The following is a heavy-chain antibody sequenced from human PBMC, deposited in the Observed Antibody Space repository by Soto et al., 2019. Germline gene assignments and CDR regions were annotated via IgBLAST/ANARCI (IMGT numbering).Heavy chain of an antibody. V-gene: IGHV3-23*01. J-gene: IGHJ4*02. CDR3: AKELVNSGWTYFDY. CDR1: GFTFNTYA. D-gene: IGHD6-19*01. Sequence: GGSLRLSCAAAGFTFNTYAMSWVRQAPGKGLEWVSAISDSGGRTYYADSVKGRFTISRDNSKNTLYLQINSLRAEDTAVYFCAKELVNSGWTYFDYWGQGTLVTASS. CDR2: ISDSGGRT.